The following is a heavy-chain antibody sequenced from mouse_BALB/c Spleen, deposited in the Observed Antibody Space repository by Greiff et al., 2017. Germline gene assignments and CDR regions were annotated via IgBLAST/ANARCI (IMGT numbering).Heavy chain of an antibody. CDR1: GFAFSSYD. D-gene: IGHD3-1*01. V-gene: IGHV5-12-1*01. J-gene: IGHJ4*01. CDR2: ISSGGGST. Sequence: EVMLVESGGGLVKPGGSLKLSCAASGFAFSSYDMSWVRQTPEKRLEWVAYISSGGGSTYYPDTVKGRFTISRDNAKNTLYLQMSSLKSEDTAMYYCARTRAFYAMDYWGQGTSVTVSS. CDR3: ARTRAFYAMDY.